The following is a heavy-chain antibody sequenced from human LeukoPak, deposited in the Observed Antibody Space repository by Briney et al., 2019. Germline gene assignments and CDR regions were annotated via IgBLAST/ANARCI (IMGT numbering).Heavy chain of an antibody. Sequence: SETLSLTCTVSGGSISSSSYYWGWIRQPPGKGLEWIGSIYYSGSTYYNPSLKSRVTISVDTSKNQFSLKLSSVTAADTAVYYCARRKDDSSGYYGYWGQGTLVTVSS. V-gene: IGHV4-39*01. CDR3: ARRKDDSSGYYGY. CDR1: GGSISSSSYY. D-gene: IGHD3-22*01. CDR2: IYYSGST. J-gene: IGHJ4*02.